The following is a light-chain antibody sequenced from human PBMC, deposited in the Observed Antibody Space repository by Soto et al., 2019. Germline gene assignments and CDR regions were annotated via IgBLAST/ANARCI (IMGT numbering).Light chain of an antibody. CDR2: DVS. V-gene: IGLV2-14*01. CDR3: SSYTSSSTLGV. J-gene: IGLJ1*01. Sequence: QSALTQAASVSGSPGQSITISCTGISSDVGGYNYVSWYQQHPGKAPKLMIYDVSNRPSGVSNRFSGSKSGNTASLTISGLQAEDEADYYCSSYTSSSTLGVFGTGTKLTVL. CDR1: SSDVGGYNY.